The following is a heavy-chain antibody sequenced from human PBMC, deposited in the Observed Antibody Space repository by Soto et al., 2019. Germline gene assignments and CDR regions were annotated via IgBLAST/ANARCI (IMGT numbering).Heavy chain of an antibody. CDR2: VSSHSSTV. CDR1: GFTFSSYS. J-gene: IGHJ3*02. V-gene: IGHV3-48*04. CDR3: ARDLPEYSRSSAAFDI. Sequence: GGSLRLSCTASGFTFSSYSMNWVRQAPGKGLEWISYVSSHSSTVYYADSVTGRFTISRDNTKNTLFLQMNSLRAEDTAVYFCARDLPEYSRSSAAFDIWGQGTIVTVSS. D-gene: IGHD6-6*01.